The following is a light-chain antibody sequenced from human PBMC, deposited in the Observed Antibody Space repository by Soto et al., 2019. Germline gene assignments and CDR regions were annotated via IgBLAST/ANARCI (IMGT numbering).Light chain of an antibody. Sequence: DIQMTQSPSTLSASVGGRVTISCRASQNINNLLAWYQQKPGKAPKLLIYKASSLESGVPSRFSGSGSGTDFTLTISSLQPDDFATYYCQQYYTYPYTFGQGTKLEIK. CDR1: QNINNL. CDR3: QQYYTYPYT. J-gene: IGKJ2*01. V-gene: IGKV1-5*03. CDR2: KAS.